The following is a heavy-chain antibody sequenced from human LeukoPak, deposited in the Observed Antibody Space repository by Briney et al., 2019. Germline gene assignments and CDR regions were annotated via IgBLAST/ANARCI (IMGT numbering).Heavy chain of an antibody. Sequence: PSETLSLTCTVSGGSISSYYWSWIRQPPGEGLEWIGYIYTSGSTNYNPSLKSRVTISVDTSKNQFSLKLSYVTAADTAVYYCAGYGSGSYGAAFDIWGQGTMVTVSS. CDR3: AGYGSGSYGAAFDI. CDR1: GGSISSYY. J-gene: IGHJ3*02. CDR2: IYTSGST. V-gene: IGHV4-4*09. D-gene: IGHD3-10*01.